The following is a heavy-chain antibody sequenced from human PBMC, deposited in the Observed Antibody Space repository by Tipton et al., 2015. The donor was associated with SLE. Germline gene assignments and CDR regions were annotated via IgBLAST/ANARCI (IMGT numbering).Heavy chain of an antibody. V-gene: IGHV4-39*07. Sequence: TLSLTCTVSDGSIRSTNYYWGWIRQPPGKGLEWIGSNFYTGSTYYNPSLKSRVSFSIDTSKHQFSLKLNSVTAADTAVYYCARRHYSGPFDSWGQGTLVTVSS. CDR1: DGSIRSTNYY. D-gene: IGHD5-12*01. CDR3: ARRHYSGPFDS. J-gene: IGHJ4*02. CDR2: NFYTGST.